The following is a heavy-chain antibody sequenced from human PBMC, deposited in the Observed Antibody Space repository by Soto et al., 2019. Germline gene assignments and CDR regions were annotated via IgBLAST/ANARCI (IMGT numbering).Heavy chain of an antibody. CDR2: IYYSGST. V-gene: IGHV4-39*07. CDR3: ARGRLVPAVNFDY. J-gene: IGHJ4*02. CDR1: GGSISSSSYY. Sequence: SETLSLTCTVSGGSISSSSYYWGWIRQPPGKGLEWIGSIYYSGSTYYNPSLKSRVTISVDTSKNQFSLKVNSVTAADTAVYYCARGRLVPAVNFDYWGLGTLVTVSS. D-gene: IGHD2-2*01.